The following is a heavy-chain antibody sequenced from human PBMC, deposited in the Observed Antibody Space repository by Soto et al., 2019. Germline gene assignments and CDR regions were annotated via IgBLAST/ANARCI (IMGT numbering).Heavy chain of an antibody. Sequence: QVQLVESGGGVVRPGTSLRLSCVTSGFTFSNYGMHWVRQAPGKGLEWVAVIWYDGSDKYYADSVKGRFTIFRDNSRNTLYLQMNSLRAEDTAIYYCARDQGDGWGQGTLVTVSS. CDR3: ARDQGDG. CDR1: GFTFSNYG. J-gene: IGHJ4*02. D-gene: IGHD2-21*02. V-gene: IGHV3-33*01. CDR2: IWYDGSDK.